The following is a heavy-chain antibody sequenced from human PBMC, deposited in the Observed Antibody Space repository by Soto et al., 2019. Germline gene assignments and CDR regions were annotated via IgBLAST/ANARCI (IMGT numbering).Heavy chain of an antibody. Sequence: EVQLLESGGGLVQPGESLRLSCAASGFNFGSYAMSWVRQAPGKGLEWVSTINGNGRATYYADSLKGRFTISRDNSKNTLYLQMNSLRAEDMAVYHCAKGHSYDDFRLESWGQGTLVTVSS. D-gene: IGHD3-3*01. CDR1: GFNFGSYA. CDR3: AKGHSYDDFRLES. J-gene: IGHJ5*01. CDR2: INGNGRAT. V-gene: IGHV3-23*01.